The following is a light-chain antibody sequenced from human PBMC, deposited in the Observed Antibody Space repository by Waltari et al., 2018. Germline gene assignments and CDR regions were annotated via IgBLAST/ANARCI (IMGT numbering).Light chain of an antibody. CDR3: CSYAGNKWL. CDR1: SGAVGLFNL. V-gene: IGLV2-23*02. Sequence: QSALTQPASVSGSPGQSITIPCSAPSGAVGLFNLVSWYQQHPGKAPQLIIYHVDDRPSGVSYRFSASKSGHTASLTISGLQPEDEADYYCCSYAGNKWLFGGGTKVTVL. J-gene: IGLJ3*02. CDR2: HVD.